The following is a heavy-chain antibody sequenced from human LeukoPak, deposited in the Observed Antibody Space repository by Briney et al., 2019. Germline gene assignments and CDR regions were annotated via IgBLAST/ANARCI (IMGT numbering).Heavy chain of an antibody. CDR1: GFTFSSYS. CDR3: ARLPVTIEGYYYGMDV. Sequence: GGSLRLSCAASGFTFSSYSMNWVRQAPGKGLEWVSSISSSSNYIYYADSVKGRFTISRDNAKNSLYLQMNSLRAEDTAVYYCARLPVTIEGYYYGMDVWGQGTTVTVSS. J-gene: IGHJ6*02. D-gene: IGHD1-14*01. V-gene: IGHV3-21*01. CDR2: ISSSSNYI.